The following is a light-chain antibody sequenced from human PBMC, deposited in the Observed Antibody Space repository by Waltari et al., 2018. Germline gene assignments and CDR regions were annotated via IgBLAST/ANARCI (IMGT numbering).Light chain of an antibody. Sequence: QAVLTQPPSASGTPGQRVTMSCSGSSSNSGSHHVNRYQHHPGTAPKLLIYSNNQRPPGVPDRFSGSKSGTSASLAISGLQSEDEAVYYCAAWDDSLNGRVFGGGTKLTVV. CDR2: SNN. CDR1: SSNSGSHH. CDR3: AAWDDSLNGRV. J-gene: IGLJ2*01. V-gene: IGLV1-44*01.